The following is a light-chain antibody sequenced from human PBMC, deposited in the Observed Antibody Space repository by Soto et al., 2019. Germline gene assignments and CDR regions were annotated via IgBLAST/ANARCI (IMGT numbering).Light chain of an antibody. Sequence: EIVLTQSPGTLSLSPGERATLSCRASQSVRGNFLAWYQQKPGQAPRLLIYGASSRATGIPDRFSGSGSGTDFTLTITRLEPEDVATYYCQQFTTFPRTFGQGTKVEFK. CDR1: QSVRGNF. J-gene: IGKJ1*01. CDR2: GAS. V-gene: IGKV3-20*01. CDR3: QQFTTFPRT.